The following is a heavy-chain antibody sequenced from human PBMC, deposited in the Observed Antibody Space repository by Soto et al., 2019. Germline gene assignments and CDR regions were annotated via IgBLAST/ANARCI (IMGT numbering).Heavy chain of an antibody. V-gene: IGHV3-23*01. CDR2: ISGSGGST. CDR3: ARNTFFDY. CDR1: GFTFSSYA. Sequence: SCAASGFTFSSYAMGWVRQAPGKGLEWVSAISGSGGSTYYADSVKGRFTISRDNSKNTLYLQMSSLRAEDTAVYYYARNTFFDYWGQGTLVTVSS. J-gene: IGHJ4*02. D-gene: IGHD2-2*02.